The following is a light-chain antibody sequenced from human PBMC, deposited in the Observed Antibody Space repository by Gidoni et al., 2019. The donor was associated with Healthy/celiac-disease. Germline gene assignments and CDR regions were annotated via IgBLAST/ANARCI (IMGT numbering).Light chain of an antibody. J-gene: IGLJ2*01. V-gene: IGLV3-25*02. Sequence: SYELTQPPSVSVSPGQTARSTCSGDALPKQYAYWYQQKPGQAPVLVIYKDSERPSGIPERFSGSSSGTTVTLTISGVQAEDEADYYCQSADSSGTYEFGGGTKLTVL. CDR2: KDS. CDR1: ALPKQY. CDR3: QSADSSGTYE.